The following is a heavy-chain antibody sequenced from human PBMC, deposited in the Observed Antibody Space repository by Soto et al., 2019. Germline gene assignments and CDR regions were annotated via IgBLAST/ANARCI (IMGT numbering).Heavy chain of an antibody. CDR3: ARGGCSSCYFDF. CDR1: GGSISSNY. Sequence: SLTCTVSGGSISSNYWSWIRQPPGKGLEWIGYISNSGNTKYNSSLKSRVTISADTSKNQFSLKLTSVTAADTAVYYCARGGCSSCYFDFLGQGTLVTVSS. V-gene: IGHV4-59*01. CDR2: ISNSGNT. D-gene: IGHD2-2*01. J-gene: IGHJ4*02.